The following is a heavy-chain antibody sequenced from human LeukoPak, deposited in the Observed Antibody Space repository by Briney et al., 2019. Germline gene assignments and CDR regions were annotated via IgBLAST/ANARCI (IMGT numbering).Heavy chain of an antibody. D-gene: IGHD5-24*01. CDR3: AKDMGEIATITSAFDI. Sequence: PGGSLRLSCAASGFTFDDYAMHWVRQAPGKGLEWVSGISWNSGSIGYADSVRGRFTSSRDNAKNSLYLQMNRLRAEDMALYYCAKDMGEIATITSAFDIWGQGTMVTVSS. J-gene: IGHJ3*02. V-gene: IGHV3-9*03. CDR1: GFTFDDYA. CDR2: ISWNSGSI.